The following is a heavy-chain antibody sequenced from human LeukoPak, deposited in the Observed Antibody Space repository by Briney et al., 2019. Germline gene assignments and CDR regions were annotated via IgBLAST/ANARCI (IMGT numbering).Heavy chain of an antibody. CDR3: GGGIAVAGPTITLFDS. Sequence: PGGSLRLSCAASGFTFSSYAMHWVRQAPGKGLEWVAVISYDGSNKYYADSVKGRFTISRDNSKNTLYLQMNSLRAEDTAVYYCGGGIAVAGPTITLFDSWAKETLVTVSS. CDR1: GFTFSSYA. J-gene: IGHJ4*02. V-gene: IGHV3-30-3*01. D-gene: IGHD6-19*01. CDR2: ISYDGSNK.